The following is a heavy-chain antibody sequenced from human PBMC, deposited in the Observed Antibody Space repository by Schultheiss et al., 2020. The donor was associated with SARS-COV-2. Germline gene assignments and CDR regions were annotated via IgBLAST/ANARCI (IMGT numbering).Heavy chain of an antibody. CDR1: GFTFSHYA. Sequence: GGSLRLSCAASGFTFSHYAMHWVRQAPGTGLEWVAVISYDGGHKFYADSLKGRFSISRDNSNNTLYLQMNTLRAEDTAVYSCATSGGGGSRREGLGMDVWGQGTTVTVSS. J-gene: IGHJ6*01. D-gene: IGHD3-10*01. V-gene: IGHV3-30*04. CDR2: ISYDGGHK. CDR3: ATSGGGGSRREGLGMDV.